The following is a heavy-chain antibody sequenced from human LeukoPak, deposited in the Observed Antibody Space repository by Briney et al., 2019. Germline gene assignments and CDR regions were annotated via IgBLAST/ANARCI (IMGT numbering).Heavy chain of an antibody. Sequence: SETLSLTCSVSGGSISSSSYYCGWIRQPPGKGLEWIGSIYYTGRTYYNPSLKSRVTISEDVSKNQFSLTLSSVTAADTAVDYCARLFADNYYDSSGYGGNWFDPWGQGTLVTVSS. CDR2: IYYTGRT. CDR1: GGSISSSSYY. V-gene: IGHV4-39*01. CDR3: ARLFADNYYDSSGYGGNWFDP. D-gene: IGHD3-22*01. J-gene: IGHJ5*02.